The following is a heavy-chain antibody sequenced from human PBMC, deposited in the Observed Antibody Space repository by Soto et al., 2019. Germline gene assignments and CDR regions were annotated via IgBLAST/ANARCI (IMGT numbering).Heavy chain of an antibody. CDR3: AREVDRSHYYYYGMDV. J-gene: IGHJ6*02. CDR2: TYYRSKWYN. CDR1: GDSVSSNSAA. V-gene: IGHV6-1*01. Sequence: SQTLSLTCAISGDSVSSNSAACNWIRQSPSRGLEWLGRTYYRSKWYNDYAVSVKSRITINPDTSKNQFSLQLNSVTPEDTAVYYCAREVDRSHYYYYGMDVWGQGTTVTVSS. D-gene: IGHD2-2*01.